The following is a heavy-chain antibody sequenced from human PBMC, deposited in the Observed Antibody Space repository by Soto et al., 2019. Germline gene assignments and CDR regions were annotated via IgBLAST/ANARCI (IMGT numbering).Heavy chain of an antibody. V-gene: IGHV3-30*18. CDR3: AKGGRQWLVTSDFNY. CDR1: TFSDYA. J-gene: IGHJ4*02. CDR2: VSHDGRNT. D-gene: IGHD6-19*01. Sequence: TFSDYAMHWVRQAPGKGLEWVAVVSHDGRNTHYADSVKGRFTISRDSSKNTVSLEMTSLRAEDTAVYYCAKGGRQWLVTSDFNYWGQGALVTVSS.